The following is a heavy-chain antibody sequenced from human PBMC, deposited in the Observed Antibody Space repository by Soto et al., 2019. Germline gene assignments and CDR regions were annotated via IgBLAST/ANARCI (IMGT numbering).Heavy chain of an antibody. CDR1: CYTFTTFF. CDR2: ISANNGNT. Sequence: ASVKVSFKASCYTFTTFFVILGLHSPLQWLELVGLISANNGNTKYSQKFQGRVSLTTEKSASTAYMELRSLRSDDTAVYYCARSEPFHIYHITPVEFWGQRTMVTVSS. V-gene: IGHV1-18*01. J-gene: IGHJ4*02. D-gene: IGHD2-21*01. CDR3: ARSEPFHIYHITPVEF.